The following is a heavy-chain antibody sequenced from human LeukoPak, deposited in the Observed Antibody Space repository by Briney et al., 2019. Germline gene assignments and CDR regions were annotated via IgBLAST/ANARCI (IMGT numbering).Heavy chain of an antibody. Sequence: SETLSLTCTVSGGSISSGSYYWSWIRQPAGKGLEYIGRIYTSGSTNYNPSLKSRVTISVDTSKNHFSLKLSSVTAADTAVYYCARLIAARYFDYWGQGTLVTVSS. CDR2: IYTSGST. CDR3: ARLIAARYFDY. CDR1: GGSISSGSYY. V-gene: IGHV4-61*02. J-gene: IGHJ4*02. D-gene: IGHD6-6*01.